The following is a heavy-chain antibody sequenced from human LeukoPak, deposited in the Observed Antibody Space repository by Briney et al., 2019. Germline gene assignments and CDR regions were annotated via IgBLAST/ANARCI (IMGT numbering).Heavy chain of an antibody. J-gene: IGHJ4*02. CDR1: GYPFTSYY. CDR2: IDPRGGST. Sequence: ASVKVSCKASGYPFTSYYIHWVRQAPGQGLEWMGIIDPRGGSTSYAQKFQGRVSMTRDTSTSTVHLDLSSLRSEDTAMYYCARVWAISSAGPPGCWGQGTLVTVSS. CDR3: ARVWAISSAGPPGC. V-gene: IGHV1-46*01. D-gene: IGHD6-13*01.